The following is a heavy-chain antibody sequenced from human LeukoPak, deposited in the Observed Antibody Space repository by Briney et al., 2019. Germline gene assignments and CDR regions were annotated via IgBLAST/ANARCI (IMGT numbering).Heavy chain of an antibody. CDR1: GFTFSSYA. CDR2: ISGSGGST. D-gene: IGHD2-2*01. CDR3: AKDIVVVVVPAAILDRVNGMDV. J-gene: IGHJ6*02. Sequence: GGSLRLSCAASGFTFSSYAMSWVRQAPGEGLEWVSAISGSGGSTYYADSVKGRFTISRDNSKNTLYLQMNSLRAEDTAVYYCAKDIVVVVVPAAILDRVNGMDVWGQGTTVTVSS. V-gene: IGHV3-23*01.